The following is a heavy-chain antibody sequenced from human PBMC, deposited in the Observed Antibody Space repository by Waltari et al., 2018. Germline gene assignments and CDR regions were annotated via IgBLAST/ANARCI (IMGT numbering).Heavy chain of an antibody. V-gene: IGHV1-3*03. D-gene: IGHD3-3*01. CDR1: GYPFSDYA. Sequence: QVQLVQSGAEVKKTGASVKVSCKASGYPFSDYAIHWVRQAPGQRPEWMGWINTGNGNREYSQEFQGRVTISRDTSASTVYMELSSLRSEDMAVYYCARANLFRSRGLTFGIWGQGTMVTVSS. CDR2: INTGNGNR. J-gene: IGHJ3*02. CDR3: ARANLFRSRGLTFGI.